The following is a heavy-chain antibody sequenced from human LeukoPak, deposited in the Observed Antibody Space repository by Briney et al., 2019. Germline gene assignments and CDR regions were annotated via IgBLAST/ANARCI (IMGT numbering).Heavy chain of an antibody. CDR2: IYYSGST. Sequence: SETLSLTCTVSGGSISSSSYYWRWIRQPPGKGLEWIGSIYYSGSTYYNPSLKSRVTISVDTSKNQFSLKLSSVTAADTAVYYCARHEDCGDYAGYNWFDPWGQGTLVTVSS. CDR1: GGSISSSSYY. J-gene: IGHJ5*02. V-gene: IGHV4-39*01. CDR3: ARHEDCGDYAGYNWFDP. D-gene: IGHD4-17*01.